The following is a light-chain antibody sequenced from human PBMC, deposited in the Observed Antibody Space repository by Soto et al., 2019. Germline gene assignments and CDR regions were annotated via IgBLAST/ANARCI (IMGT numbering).Light chain of an antibody. CDR1: QRVSSSY. CDR3: HPAGMSIT. J-gene: IGKJ5*01. V-gene: IGKV3-20*01. CDR2: GAS. Sequence: VVKLSPGAVSLPPKERATLSCRASQRVSSSYLAWYQQKPGQAPRLLIYGASSRATGIPDRFSGSGSGTDFTLTISILAHDGIPVCNCHPAGMSITSCQGARLE.